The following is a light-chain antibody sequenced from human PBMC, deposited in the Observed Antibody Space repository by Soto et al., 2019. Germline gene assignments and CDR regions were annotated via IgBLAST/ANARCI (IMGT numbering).Light chain of an antibody. CDR1: NRDIGAYNL. J-gene: IGLJ3*02. Sequence: QSVLTHPASVSGSLGQSITISCTGSNRDIGAYNLVSWYQQYPDTAPKLIIYEVRNRPSGVSYRFTGSRSGNTASLTISALQADEESTFYCSSYTTTSTLLFGGGTKLTVL. V-gene: IGLV2-14*01. CDR3: SSYTTTSTLL. CDR2: EVR.